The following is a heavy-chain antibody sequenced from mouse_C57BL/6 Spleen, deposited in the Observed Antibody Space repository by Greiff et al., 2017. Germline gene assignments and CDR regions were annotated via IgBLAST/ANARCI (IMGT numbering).Heavy chain of an antibody. CDR1: GFTFSSYA. V-gene: IGHV5-9-1*02. D-gene: IGHD2-5*01. CDR2: ISSGGDSI. Sequence: EVQGVESGEGLVKPGGSLKLSCAASGFTFSSYAMSWVRQTPEKRLEWVAYISSGGDSIYYADTVKGRFTISRDNARNTLYLQMSSLKSEDTAMDYCTREGYSNYGYFDYWGQGTTLTVSS. CDR3: TREGYSNYGYFDY. J-gene: IGHJ2*01.